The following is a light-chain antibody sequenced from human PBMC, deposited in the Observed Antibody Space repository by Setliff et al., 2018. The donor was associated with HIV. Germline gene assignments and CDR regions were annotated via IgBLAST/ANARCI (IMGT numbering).Light chain of an antibody. CDR1: SSDVGVYNY. V-gene: IGLV2-14*03. Sequence: QSALTQPASVSGSPGQSITISCTGTSSDVGVYNYVSWYQQHPGKAPKLMISDVSNRPSGVSNRFSGSKSGNTASLTISGLQVEDEADYYCSSYTSSTPLYVFGTGTKVTVL. J-gene: IGLJ1*01. CDR3: SSYTSSTPLYV. CDR2: DVS.